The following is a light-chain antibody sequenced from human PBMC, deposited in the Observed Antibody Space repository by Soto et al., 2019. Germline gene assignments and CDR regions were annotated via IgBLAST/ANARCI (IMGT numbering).Light chain of an antibody. J-gene: IGKJ1*01. CDR3: QQYYSTPWT. Sequence: DIVMTQSPDSLAVSLGERATINCKSSQTILYSSNNDNYLAWYQHKPGQPPTLLIYWASTRESGVPDRFSGSGSGTDFTLTISSLQAEDVAVYYCQQYYSTPWTFGQGTKVEIK. V-gene: IGKV4-1*01. CDR1: QTILYSSNNDNY. CDR2: WAS.